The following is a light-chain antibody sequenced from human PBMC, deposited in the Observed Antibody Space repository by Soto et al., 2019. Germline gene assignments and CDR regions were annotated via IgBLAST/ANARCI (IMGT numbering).Light chain of an antibody. V-gene: IGKV3D-15*01. CDR2: GAS. CDR1: QSVSAN. CDR3: QQYNDWPLT. J-gene: IGKJ4*01. Sequence: EIVMTQSPASVSVSPGERATLSCRASQSVSANLAWYQQKFGQAPRLLIYGASTRATGIAARFSGSGSGTEFTLTISSLQSEDSAVYYCQQYNDWPLTFGGGTKVEIK.